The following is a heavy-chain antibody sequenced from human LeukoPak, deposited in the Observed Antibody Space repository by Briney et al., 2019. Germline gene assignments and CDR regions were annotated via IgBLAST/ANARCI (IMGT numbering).Heavy chain of an antibody. CDR1: GYTFTSYG. Sequence: ASVKVSCKASGYTFTSYGINWVRQAPGQGLEWMGWISLYNGNTNYAQKFQGRVTMTTDTSTSTAYMELRSLRSDDTAVYYCARGYLTRITIFSAFNWFDPWGQGTLVTVSS. J-gene: IGHJ5*02. V-gene: IGHV1-18*01. CDR3: ARGYLTRITIFSAFNWFDP. D-gene: IGHD3-9*01. CDR2: ISLYNGNT.